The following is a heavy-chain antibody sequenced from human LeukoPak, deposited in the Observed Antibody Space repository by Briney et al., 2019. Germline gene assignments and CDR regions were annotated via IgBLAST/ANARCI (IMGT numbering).Heavy chain of an antibody. CDR3: ARDARGGDY. CDR1: GGSISIYY. V-gene: IGHV4-59*12. J-gene: IGHJ4*02. D-gene: IGHD3-16*01. CDR2: IYYSGST. Sequence: SETLSLTCTVSGGSISIYYWSWIRQPPGKGLEWIGYIYYSGSTNYNPSLKSRVTISVDTSKNQFSLKLSSVTAADTAVYYCARDARGGDYWGQGTLVTVSS.